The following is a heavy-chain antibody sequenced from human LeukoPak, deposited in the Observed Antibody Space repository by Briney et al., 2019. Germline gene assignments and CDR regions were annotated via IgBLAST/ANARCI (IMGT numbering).Heavy chain of an antibody. CDR3: ARTAYYYDSEYFDY. CDR2: IYTIGST. V-gene: IGHV4-4*07. D-gene: IGHD3-22*01. J-gene: IGHJ4*02. CDR1: GVSISSYY. Sequence: SETLSLTCTVSGVSISSYYWSWTRQPAGKGLEWIGRIYTIGSTKYNPSLKSRVTMSVEKSKNQFSLKLNSVTAADTAVYYCARTAYYYDSEYFDYWGQGTLVTASS.